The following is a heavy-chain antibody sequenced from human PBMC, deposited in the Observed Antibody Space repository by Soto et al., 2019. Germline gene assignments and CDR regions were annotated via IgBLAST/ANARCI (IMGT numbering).Heavy chain of an antibody. CDR3: ATSWYENWFDP. CDR1: GFTFSNYA. J-gene: IGHJ5*02. CDR2: ISGSGGST. D-gene: IGHD6-13*01. Sequence: PGGSLRLSCAASGFTFSNYAMNWVRQAPGKGLEWVSVISGSGGSTYYADSVKGRFTISRDNSKNTLYLQMNSLRAEDTAVYYCATSWYENWFDPWGQGTLVTVSS. V-gene: IGHV3-23*01.